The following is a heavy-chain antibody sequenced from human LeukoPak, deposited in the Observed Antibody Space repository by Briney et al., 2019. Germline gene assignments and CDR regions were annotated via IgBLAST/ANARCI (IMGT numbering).Heavy chain of an antibody. Sequence: GGSLRLSCAASGFTFSSYSMNWVRQAPGKGLEWVSSISSSSSCIYYADSVKGRFTISRDNAKNSLFLQMNSLRAEDTAIYYCTTDTWYSAGHWGQGTLVTVSS. J-gene: IGHJ4*02. V-gene: IGHV3-21*04. CDR1: GFTFSSYS. D-gene: IGHD2-15*01. CDR2: ISSSSSCI. CDR3: TTDTWYSAGH.